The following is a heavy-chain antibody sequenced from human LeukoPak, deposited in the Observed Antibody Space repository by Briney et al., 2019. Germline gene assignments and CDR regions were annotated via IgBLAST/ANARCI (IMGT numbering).Heavy chain of an antibody. CDR3: ARSELPLDAFDI. CDR1: GFTFSSYW. CDR2: INSDGSST. V-gene: IGHV3-74*01. J-gene: IGHJ3*02. Sequence: QSGGSLRLSCAASGFTFSSYWMHWVRQAPGKGLVWVSRINSDGSSTSYAESVKGRFTISRDNAKNTLYLQMNSLRAEDTAVYYCARSELPLDAFDIWGQGTMVTVSS. D-gene: IGHD2-15*01.